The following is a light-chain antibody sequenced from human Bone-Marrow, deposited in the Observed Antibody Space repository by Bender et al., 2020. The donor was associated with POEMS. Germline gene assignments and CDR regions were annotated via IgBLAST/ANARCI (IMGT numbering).Light chain of an antibody. Sequence: QSALTQPASVSGSPGQSITISCTGTSSDVGGYNYVSWYQQHPGEVPKLLLYDVTNRPSGVPDRFSGTKSGNTASLTISGLQTEDDATYYCCSYGRSSTYVFGTGTKVTVL. CDR3: CSYGRSSTYV. CDR1: SSDVGGYNY. V-gene: IGLV2-14*01. CDR2: DVT. J-gene: IGLJ1*01.